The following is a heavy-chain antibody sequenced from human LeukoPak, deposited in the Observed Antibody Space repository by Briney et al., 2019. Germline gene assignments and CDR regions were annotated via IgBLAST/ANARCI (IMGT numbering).Heavy chain of an antibody. CDR3: ARPNDSSGSLDY. V-gene: IGHV4-39*01. Sequence: SETLSLTCTVSGGSISSYYWSWIRQPPGKGLEWIGSIYYSGSTYYNPSLKSRVTISVDTSKNQFSLKLSSVTAADTAVYYCARPNDSSGSLDYWGQGTLVTVSS. CDR1: GGSISSYY. CDR2: IYYSGST. J-gene: IGHJ4*02. D-gene: IGHD3-22*01.